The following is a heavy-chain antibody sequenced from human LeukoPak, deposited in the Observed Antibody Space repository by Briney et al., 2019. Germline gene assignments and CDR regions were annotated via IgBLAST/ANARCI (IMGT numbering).Heavy chain of an antibody. CDR2: FRSKGNSCAT. D-gene: IGHD2-15*01. V-gene: IGHV3-73*01. CDR3: TRRVVAGVNFDY. J-gene: IGHJ4*02. CDR1: GFTFSGSA. Sequence: GGSLRLSCAASGFTFSGSAMHWVRQPSGKGLEWVGRFRSKGNSCATAYAASVKGRFTISRDDSKKTAYLQMNSLKTEDTAVYYCTRRVVAGVNFDYWGQGTLVTVSS.